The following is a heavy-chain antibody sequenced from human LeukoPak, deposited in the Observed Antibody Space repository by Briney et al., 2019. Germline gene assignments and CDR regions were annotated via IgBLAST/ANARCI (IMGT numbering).Heavy chain of an antibody. J-gene: IGHJ4*02. CDR1: GFTFSSYA. D-gene: IGHD1-20*01. CDR3: VKETSLTGAGDC. CDR2: ISSSGTNT. Sequence: PGGSLRLSCAASGFTFSSYAMSWVRQAPGKGLEWFSAISSSGTNTYYADSVKGRFTISRDNSKNTLYLQMNNLRADGTAVYFCVKETSLTGAGDCWGQGILVTVSS. V-gene: IGHV3-23*01.